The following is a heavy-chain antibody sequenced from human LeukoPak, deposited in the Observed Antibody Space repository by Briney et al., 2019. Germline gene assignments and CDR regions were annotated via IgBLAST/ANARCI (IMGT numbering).Heavy chain of an antibody. V-gene: IGHV4-59*08. D-gene: IGHD6-19*01. CDR1: GGSISSYY. CDR3: ARALGGWYGFDY. Sequence: PSETLSLTCTVSGGSISSYYWSWIRQPPGKGLEWIGYIYYSGSTNYNPSLKSRVTISVDTSKNQFSLKLSSVTAADTAVYYCARALGGWYGFDYWGQGTLVTVSS. CDR2: IYYSGST. J-gene: IGHJ4*02.